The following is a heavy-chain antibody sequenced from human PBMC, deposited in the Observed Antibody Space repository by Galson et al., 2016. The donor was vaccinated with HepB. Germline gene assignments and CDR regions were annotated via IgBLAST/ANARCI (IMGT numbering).Heavy chain of an antibody. CDR1: GYSFTSYW. CDR3: ARQAYYYDCSGYYTLTLLDY. Sequence: QSGAEVKRPGESLQISCTGSGYSFTSYWIGWVRQMPGKGLEWMGIIYPGDSDTRYSPSFQGQVTISADKSTSTASLQRNSLKASDTAIDYCARQAYYYDCSGYYTLTLLDYWGQGTLVTVSS. V-gene: IGHV5-51*01. CDR2: IYPGDSDT. D-gene: IGHD3-22*01. J-gene: IGHJ4*02.